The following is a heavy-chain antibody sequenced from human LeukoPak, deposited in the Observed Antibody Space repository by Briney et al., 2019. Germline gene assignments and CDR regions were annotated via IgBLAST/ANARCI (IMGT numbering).Heavy chain of an antibody. D-gene: IGHD6-19*01. Sequence: PGGSLRLSCAASGFTFKYYAMHWVRQVPGKGQELVSFITGDGGNTYNRYSVKVRFTISRDNSKTSLYLQMNSMKTEATALYSCSKSRLSGWYGDNWFDPGGQGTLVTVSS. CDR3: SKSRLSGWYGDNWFDP. J-gene: IGHJ5*02. CDR2: ITGDGGNT. CDR1: GFTFKYYA. V-gene: IGHV3-43*02.